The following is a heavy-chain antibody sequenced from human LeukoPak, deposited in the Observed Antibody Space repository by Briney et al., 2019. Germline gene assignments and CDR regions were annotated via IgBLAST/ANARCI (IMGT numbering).Heavy chain of an antibody. D-gene: IGHD6-19*01. CDR2: TYYRTKWYN. Sequence: SQTLSLTCAISGDSVSNNGAAWNWIRQSPSGGLEWLGRTYYRTKWYNDSAVSVKSRIFVNADASKNQFSLQLNSVTPEDTGVYYCARGRAGITVALFEYWGQGTLVTVSS. CDR3: ARGRAGITVALFEY. CDR1: GDSVSNNGAA. V-gene: IGHV6-1*01. J-gene: IGHJ4*02.